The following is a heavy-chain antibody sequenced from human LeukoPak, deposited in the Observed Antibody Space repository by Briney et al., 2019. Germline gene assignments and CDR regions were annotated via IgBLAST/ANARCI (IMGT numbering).Heavy chain of an antibody. CDR1: GFTFNTYW. Sequence: PGGSLRLXCAASGFTFNTYWMQWVRRAPGKGLVSLSHITSDGSSTSYADSVKGRFTTSRDNAKNTLYLQMNSLRAEDTAVYYCVRDNFGVDYWGQGTLVTVSS. CDR3: VRDNFGVDY. CDR2: ITSDGSST. D-gene: IGHD3-16*01. V-gene: IGHV3-74*03. J-gene: IGHJ4*02.